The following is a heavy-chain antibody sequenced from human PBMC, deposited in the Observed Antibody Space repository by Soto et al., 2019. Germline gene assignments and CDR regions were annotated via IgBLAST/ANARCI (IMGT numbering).Heavy chain of an antibody. CDR1: GFTFRNYA. D-gene: IGHD6-6*01. Sequence: EVQLLESGGDLVQPGGSLILSCAASGFTFRNYAMSWVRQAPGKGLEWVSGIGGGGGTTYYAESVKGRSTISRDSSKNTLYLQMDRLRAEDTALYYWAKRASSSYRGGFDIWGLGTMVTVSS. V-gene: IGHV3-23*01. J-gene: IGHJ3*02. CDR2: IGGGGGTT. CDR3: AKRASSSYRGGFDI.